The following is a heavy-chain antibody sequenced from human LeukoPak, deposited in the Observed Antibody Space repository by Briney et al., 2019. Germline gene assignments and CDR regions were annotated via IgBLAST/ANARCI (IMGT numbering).Heavy chain of an antibody. CDR1: GFTFSSYG. Sequence: PGGSLRLSCAASGFTFSSYGMHWVRQAPGKGLEWVAFIRYDGSNKYYADSVKGRFTISRDNAKNSLYLQMNSLRAEDTAVYYCARNNWVDYWGQGTLVTVSS. D-gene: IGHD1-1*01. CDR2: IRYDGSNK. CDR3: ARNNWVDY. J-gene: IGHJ4*02. V-gene: IGHV3-30*02.